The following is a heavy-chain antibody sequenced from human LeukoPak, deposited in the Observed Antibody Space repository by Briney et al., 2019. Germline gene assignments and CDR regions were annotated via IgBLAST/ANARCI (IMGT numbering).Heavy chain of an antibody. V-gene: IGHV1-18*01. CDR1: GYTFTSYG. D-gene: IGHD6-13*01. CDR2: ISAYNGNT. CDR3: ARGGETAAAGTFRY. J-gene: IGHJ4*02. Sequence: ASVKVSCKASGYTFTSYGISWVRQAPGQGREWMGWISAYNGNTNYAQKLQGRVTMTTDTSPSTAYMELRSLRSEDTAVYYCARGGETAAAGTFRYWGQGTLVTVSS.